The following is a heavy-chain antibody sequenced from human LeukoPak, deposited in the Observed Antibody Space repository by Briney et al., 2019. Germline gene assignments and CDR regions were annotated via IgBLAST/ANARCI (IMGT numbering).Heavy chain of an antibody. D-gene: IGHD6-13*01. CDR2: IHHSGSA. V-gene: IGHV4-34*01. J-gene: IGHJ5*02. CDR3: ARDPTSSWGNNWFDP. Sequence: SETLSLTCAVYGGSFSGYYWSWIRQPPGKGLEWIGSIHHSGSAYYNSSLKSRVIISVDTSKNQFSLNLNSVTAADTAVYYCARDPTSSWGNNWFDPWGQGTLVTVSS. CDR1: GGSFSGYY.